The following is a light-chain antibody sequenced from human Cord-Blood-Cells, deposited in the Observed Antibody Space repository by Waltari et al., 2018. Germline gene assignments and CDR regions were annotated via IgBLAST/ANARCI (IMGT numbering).Light chain of an antibody. V-gene: IGKV3-15*01. CDR2: GAS. Sequence: EIVMTQSPATRSVSPRDRAPLSCRASQSVSSNLAWYQQKPGPAPRLLIYGASTRATGIPARFSGSGSGTEFTLTISSLQSEDFAVYFCQQYNNWPPYTFGQGTKLEIK. J-gene: IGKJ2*01. CDR3: QQYNNWPPYT. CDR1: QSVSSN.